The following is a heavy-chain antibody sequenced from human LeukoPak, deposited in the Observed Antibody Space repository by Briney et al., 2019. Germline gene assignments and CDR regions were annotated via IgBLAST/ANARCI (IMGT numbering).Heavy chain of an antibody. CDR3: ARGYQRPDY. V-gene: IGHV3-21*01. J-gene: IGHJ4*02. CDR2: ISSSSNNI. D-gene: IGHD2-2*01. CDR1: GFTFSTYT. Sequence: LSCAAXGFTFSTYTMNWVRQAPGKGLEWVSSISSSSNNINYADSVKGRFTISRDNAMNSVHLQMNSLRVEDTAVYYCARGYQRPDYWGQGTLITVSS.